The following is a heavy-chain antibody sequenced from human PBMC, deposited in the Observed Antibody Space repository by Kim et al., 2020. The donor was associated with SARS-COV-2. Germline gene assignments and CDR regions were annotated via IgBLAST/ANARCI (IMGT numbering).Heavy chain of an antibody. CDR3: AREGYGVVVAATPVWFDP. D-gene: IGHD2-15*01. CDR1: GGSFSGYY. J-gene: IGHJ5*02. Sequence: SETLSLTCTVYGGSFSGYYWSWIRQPPGKGLEWIGEINHSGSTNYNPSLKSRVTISVDTSKNQFSLKLSSVTAADTAVYYCAREGYGVVVAATPVWFDPWGQGTLVTVSS. CDR2: INHSGST. V-gene: IGHV4-34*01.